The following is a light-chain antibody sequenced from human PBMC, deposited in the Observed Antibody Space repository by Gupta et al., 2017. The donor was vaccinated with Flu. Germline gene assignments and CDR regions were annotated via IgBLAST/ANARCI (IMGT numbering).Light chain of an antibody. CDR3: RSFPISTPWL. V-gene: IGLV2-14*01. CDR2: ELN. Sequence: SWYHQHPGNAPTLLIHELNNRPSGVSDRFSGSTSGNTASLTLSVRQPPDEADCYCRSFPISTPWLSGGGTNLTVL. J-gene: IGLJ3*02.